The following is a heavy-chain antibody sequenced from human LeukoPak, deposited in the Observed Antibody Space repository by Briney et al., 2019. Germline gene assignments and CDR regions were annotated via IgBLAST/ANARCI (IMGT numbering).Heavy chain of an antibody. CDR2: IYYSGST. V-gene: IGHV4-59*01. Sequence: SETLSLTCTVSGGSISSYYWSWIRQPPGKGLEWIGYIYYSGSTNYNPSLKSRVTISVDTSKNQFSLKLSSVTAADTAVYYCARVRHLAWFNPYYFAYWGQGTLVTVSS. D-gene: IGHD3-9*01. CDR3: ARVRHLAWFNPYYFAY. CDR1: GGSISSYY. J-gene: IGHJ4*02.